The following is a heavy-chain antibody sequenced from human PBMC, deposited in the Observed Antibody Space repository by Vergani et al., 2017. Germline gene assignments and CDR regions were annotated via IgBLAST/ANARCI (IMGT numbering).Heavy chain of an antibody. CDR3: ARVEPKITMVRGVIFDY. D-gene: IGHD3-10*01. Sequence: QVQLQESGPGLVKPSQTLSLTCTVSGGSISSGGYYWSWIRQHPGKGLEWIGYIYYSGSTYYNPSLKSRVTISVDTSKNQFSLKLSSVIAADTAVYYCARVEPKITMVRGVIFDYWGQGTLVTVSS. CDR2: IYYSGST. CDR1: GGSISSGGYY. J-gene: IGHJ4*02. V-gene: IGHV4-31*03.